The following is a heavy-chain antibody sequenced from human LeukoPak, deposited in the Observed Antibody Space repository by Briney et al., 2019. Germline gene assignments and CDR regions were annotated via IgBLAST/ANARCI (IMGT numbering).Heavy chain of an antibody. CDR2: MWYDGSNK. CDR3: ARDGYSGSKRGFYFDS. CDR1: GFTFSTYG. D-gene: IGHD5-12*01. J-gene: IGHJ4*02. Sequence: PGGSLRLSCAASGFTFSTYGMRWVRQTPGKGLEWVAVMWYDGSNKYYADSVKGRFTISRDNSKSTLDLQMNSLRVEDTAVYYCARDGYSGSKRGFYFDSWGQGTLVTVSS. V-gene: IGHV3-33*01.